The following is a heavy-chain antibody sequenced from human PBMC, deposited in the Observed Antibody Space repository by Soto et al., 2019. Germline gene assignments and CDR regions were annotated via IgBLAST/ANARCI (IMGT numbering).Heavy chain of an antibody. CDR2: INHSGST. CDR3: ARGLVFIAARHAHWFDP. D-gene: IGHD6-6*01. J-gene: IGHJ5*02. V-gene: IGHV4-34*01. CDR1: GGSFSGYY. Sequence: SETLSLTCAVYGGSFSGYYWSWIRQPPGKGLEWIGEINHSGSTNYNPSLKSRVTISVDTSKNQFSLKLSSVTAADTAVYYCARGLVFIAARHAHWFDPWGQGTLVTVPS.